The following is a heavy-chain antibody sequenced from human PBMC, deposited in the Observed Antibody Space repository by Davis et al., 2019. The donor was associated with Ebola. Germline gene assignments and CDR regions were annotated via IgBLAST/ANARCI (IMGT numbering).Heavy chain of an antibody. J-gene: IGHJ5*02. CDR3: AKVHPPTTVTTGWFDP. V-gene: IGHV3-23*01. Sequence: GESLKISCAASGFIFSSYAMSWVCQAPGKGLEWVSSISVRSSTYPADSGKGRFTISRYNSKNTLYLQMNSLRGEDTAVYYCAKVHPPTTVTTGWFDPWGQGTLVTVSS. CDR1: GFIFSSYA. D-gene: IGHD4-17*01. CDR2: ISVRSST.